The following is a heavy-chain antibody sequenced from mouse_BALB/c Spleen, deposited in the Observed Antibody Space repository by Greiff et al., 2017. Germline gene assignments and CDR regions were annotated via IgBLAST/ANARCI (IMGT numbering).Heavy chain of an antibody. CDR3: ARGWNYYAMDY. J-gene: IGHJ4*01. D-gene: IGHD1-1*02. V-gene: IGHV1-14*01. Sequence: EVQLQQSGPELAKPGASVKMSCKASGYTFTSYVMHWVKQKPGQGLEWIGYINPYNDGTKYNEKFKGKATLTSDKSSSTAYMELSSLTSEDSAVYYCARGWNYYAMDYWGQGTSVTVSS. CDR1: GYTFTSYV. CDR2: INPYNDGT.